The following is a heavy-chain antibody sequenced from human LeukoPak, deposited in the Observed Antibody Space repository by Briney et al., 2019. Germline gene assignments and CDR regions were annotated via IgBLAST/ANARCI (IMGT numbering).Heavy chain of an antibody. Sequence: SETLSLTCTVSGGSISLYYWSWIRQPPGKGLEWIGYIDYTGSTNYNPSLKSRVTISVDTSKNQFSLKLNSVTAADTAVYYCAREGTSWDNWFDPWGQGTLVTVSS. J-gene: IGHJ5*02. D-gene: IGHD6-13*01. CDR3: AREGTSWDNWFDP. CDR1: GGSISLYY. CDR2: IDYTGST. V-gene: IGHV4-59*01.